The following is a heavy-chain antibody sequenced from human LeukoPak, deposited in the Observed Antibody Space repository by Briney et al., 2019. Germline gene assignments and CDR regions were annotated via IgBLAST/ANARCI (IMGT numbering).Heavy chain of an antibody. CDR3: ARDRGQLWPTGDH. J-gene: IGHJ4*02. Sequence: GGSLRLSCAASGFTFSNYWMSWVRQAPGKGLEWVANIKQDGSEKNYADSVEGRFTISRDNAKNSLYLQMNSLRAEDTAVYYCARDRGQLWPTGDHWGQGTLVTVSS. CDR2: IKQDGSEK. CDR1: GFTFSNYW. D-gene: IGHD5-18*01. V-gene: IGHV3-7*01.